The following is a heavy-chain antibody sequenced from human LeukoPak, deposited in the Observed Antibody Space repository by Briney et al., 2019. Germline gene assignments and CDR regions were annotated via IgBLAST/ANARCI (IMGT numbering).Heavy chain of an antibody. D-gene: IGHD3-22*01. V-gene: IGHV4-4*07. Sequence: SETLSLTCTVSGGSMSNSYLTWVRQPAGKGLEWIGRMYVSGTTNYNPSLRSRVTMSIDSSNNQFSLGLGSVTAADTAVYYCARENYYDSSGYSEGMDVWGQGTTVTVS. J-gene: IGHJ6*02. CDR2: MYVSGTT. CDR1: GGSMSNSY. CDR3: ARENYYDSSGYSEGMDV.